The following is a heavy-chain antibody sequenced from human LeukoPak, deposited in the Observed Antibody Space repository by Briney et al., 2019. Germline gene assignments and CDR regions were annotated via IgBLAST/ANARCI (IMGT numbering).Heavy chain of an antibody. CDR1: GGSFSGAY. V-gene: IGHV4-34*01. Sequence: PSETLSLTCAVYGGSFSGAYWSWIRQAPGKGLEWIGEINHSGSTNYNPSLKSRVTMSLDTSKKQVSLKLNSVTAADTAVYYCARGPTAVREVVRFYYYMDVWGKGTAVTVSS. D-gene: IGHD3-10*01. J-gene: IGHJ6*03. CDR3: ARGPTAVREVVRFYYYMDV. CDR2: INHSGST.